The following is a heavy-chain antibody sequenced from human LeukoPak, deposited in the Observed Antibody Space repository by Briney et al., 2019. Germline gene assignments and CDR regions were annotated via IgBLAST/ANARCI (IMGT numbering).Heavy chain of an antibody. D-gene: IGHD3-22*01. V-gene: IGHV3-7*01. CDR3: ARVRYYDSSGPTGPFDY. CDR2: IKQDGSEK. Sequence: GGSLRLSCAASGFTFSSYWMSWVRQAPGRGLGWVAIIKQDGSEKYYVDSVKGRFTISRDNAKNSLLLQMNSLRAEDTAIYYCARVRYYDSSGPTGPFDYWGQGNLVTVSS. J-gene: IGHJ4*02. CDR1: GFTFSSYW.